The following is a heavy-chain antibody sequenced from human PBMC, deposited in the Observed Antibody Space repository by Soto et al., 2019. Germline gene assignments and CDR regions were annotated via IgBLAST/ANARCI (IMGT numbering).Heavy chain of an antibody. CDR1: GGSFSGYY. D-gene: IGHD3-22*01. V-gene: IGHV4-34*01. Sequence: LSLTCAVYGGSFSGYYWSWIRQPPGKGLEWIGEINHSGSTNYNPSLKSRVTISVDTSKNQFSLKLSSVTAADTAVYYCARGSRLYYYDSSGYYKFDYWGQGTLVTVPQ. CDR3: ARGSRLYYYDSSGYYKFDY. CDR2: INHSGST. J-gene: IGHJ4*02.